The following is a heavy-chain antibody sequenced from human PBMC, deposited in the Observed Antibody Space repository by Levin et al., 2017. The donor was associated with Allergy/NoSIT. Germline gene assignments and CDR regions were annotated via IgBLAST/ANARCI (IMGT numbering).Heavy chain of an antibody. D-gene: IGHD3-3*01. CDR1: GYTFTSYY. CDR2: INPSGGST. Sequence: VASVKVSCKASGYTFTSYYMHWVRQAPGQGLEWMGIINPSGGSTSYAQKFQGRVTMTRDTSTSTVYMELSSLRSEDTAVYYCAKIRRTIFGVVERKYGMDVWGQGTTVTVSS. V-gene: IGHV1-46*01. J-gene: IGHJ6*02. CDR3: AKIRRTIFGVVERKYGMDV.